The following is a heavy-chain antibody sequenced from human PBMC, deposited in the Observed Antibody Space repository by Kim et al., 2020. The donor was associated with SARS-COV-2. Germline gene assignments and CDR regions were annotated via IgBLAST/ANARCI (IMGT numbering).Heavy chain of an antibody. V-gene: IGHV5-51*01. CDR2: IYPGDSDT. Sequence: GESLKISCKGSGYSFTSYWIGWVRQMPGKGLEWMGIIYPGDSDTRYSPSFQGQVTISADKSISTAYLQWSSLKASDTAMYYCARAIPYYYGLGSYPALDYWGQGTLVTVSS. CDR3: ARAIPYYYGLGSYPALDY. CDR1: GYSFTSYW. J-gene: IGHJ4*02. D-gene: IGHD3-10*01.